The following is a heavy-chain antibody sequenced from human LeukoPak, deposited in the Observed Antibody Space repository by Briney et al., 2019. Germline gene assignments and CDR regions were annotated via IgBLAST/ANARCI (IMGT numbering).Heavy chain of an antibody. CDR2: IYYGGST. J-gene: IGHJ5*02. Sequence: SETLSLTCTVSGGSISSYYWSWIRQPPGKGLEWIGYIYYGGSTNYNPSLKSRDTISVDTSKNQFSLKLSSVTAADTAVYYCARGLDIVVVVAATWFDPWGQGTLVTVSS. CDR1: GGSISSYY. CDR3: ARGLDIVVVVAATWFDP. D-gene: IGHD2-15*01. V-gene: IGHV4-59*12.